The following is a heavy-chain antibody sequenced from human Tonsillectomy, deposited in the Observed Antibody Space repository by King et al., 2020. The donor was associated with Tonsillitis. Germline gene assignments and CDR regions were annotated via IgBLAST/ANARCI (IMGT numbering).Heavy chain of an antibody. CDR3: ARSTRSGAYYYDSSGYRPMVPTPLEYYFDY. J-gene: IGHJ4*02. V-gene: IGHV1-69*01. CDR1: GGTFSSYA. D-gene: IGHD3-22*01. Sequence: VQLVQSGAEVKKPGSSVKVSCKASGGTFSSYAISWVRQAPGQGLEWMGGIIPIFGTANYAQKFQGRVTITADESTSTAYMELSSLRSEDTAVYYCARSTRSGAYYYDSSGYRPMVPTPLEYYFDYWGQGTLVTVSS. CDR2: IIPIFGTA.